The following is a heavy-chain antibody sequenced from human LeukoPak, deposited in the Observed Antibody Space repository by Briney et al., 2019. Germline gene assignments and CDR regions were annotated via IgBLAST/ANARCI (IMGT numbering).Heavy chain of an antibody. CDR2: ISPYNGNT. Sequence: ASVKVSCQASGYSFTSSGISWVRQAPGQGLEWMGWISPYNGNTNYVQKFQGRVTMTTDTSTSTAYMELRSLRSDDTAVYYCATRHRVEYYFDYWGQGTLVTVSS. J-gene: IGHJ4*02. CDR3: ATRHRVEYYFDY. V-gene: IGHV1-18*01. D-gene: IGHD5-24*01. CDR1: GYSFTSSG.